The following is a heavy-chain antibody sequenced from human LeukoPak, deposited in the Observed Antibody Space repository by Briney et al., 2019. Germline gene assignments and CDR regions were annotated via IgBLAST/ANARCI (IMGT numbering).Heavy chain of an antibody. CDR1: GGSISSSSYY. J-gene: IGHJ3*02. D-gene: IGHD2-2*01. Sequence: PSETLSLTCTASGGSISSSSYYWGWTRPPPGKGLEWIGNIYYSGSTYYNPSLKSRVTISVDTSKNQFSLKLSSVTAADTAVYNCARTSLRAYGFDIWGQGTMVTVSS. CDR3: ARTSLRAYGFDI. CDR2: IYYSGST. V-gene: IGHV4-39*01.